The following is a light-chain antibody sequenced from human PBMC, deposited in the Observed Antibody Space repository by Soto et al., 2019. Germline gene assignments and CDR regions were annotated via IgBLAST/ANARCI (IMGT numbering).Light chain of an antibody. CDR1: QSVSSDF. J-gene: IGKJ5*01. V-gene: IGKV3-20*01. CDR2: GAS. CDR3: QQANSFPIS. Sequence: EIVLSQSPGTLSFSPGERATLSCRASQSVSSDFLAWYQQKPGQAPRLLIYGASSRATGIPGRFSGSGSGTDFTLTINRLEPEDFATYYCQQANSFPISFGQGTRLEIK.